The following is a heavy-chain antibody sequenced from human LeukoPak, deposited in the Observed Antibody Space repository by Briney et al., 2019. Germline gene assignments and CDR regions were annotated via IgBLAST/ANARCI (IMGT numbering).Heavy chain of an antibody. J-gene: IGHJ4*02. CDR1: GGSISSGSYY. V-gene: IGHV4-61*02. Sequence: PSETLSLTCTVSGGSISSGSYYWSWIRQPAGKGLEWIGRIYTSGSTNYNPSLKSRVTISVDTSKNQFSLKLSSVTAADTAVYYCAREGGGYNHVRVEKEAYYFDYWGQGTLVTVSS. CDR2: IYTSGST. D-gene: IGHD3-10*02. CDR3: AREGGGYNHVRVEKEAYYFDY.